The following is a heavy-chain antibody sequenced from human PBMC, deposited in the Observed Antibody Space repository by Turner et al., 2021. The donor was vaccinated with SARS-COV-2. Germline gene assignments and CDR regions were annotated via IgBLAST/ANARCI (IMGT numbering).Heavy chain of an antibody. Sequence: QVQLVQSGAEVKKPGASVKVSCKASGYTFTDYYMHWVRQAPGQGLEWMGWINPSGGSISYAQKFQGRVTMTRDTSTSTVYMELSSLRSEDTAVYYCARDVVLVPAASGMDVWGQGTTVTVSS. D-gene: IGHD2-2*01. CDR1: GYTFTDYY. CDR3: ARDVVLVPAASGMDV. J-gene: IGHJ6*02. CDR2: INPSGGSI. V-gene: IGHV1-46*01.